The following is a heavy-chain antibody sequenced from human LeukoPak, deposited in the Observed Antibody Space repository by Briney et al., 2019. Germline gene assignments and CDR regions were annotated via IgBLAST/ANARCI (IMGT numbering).Heavy chain of an antibody. D-gene: IGHD3-3*01. CDR1: ADTFTRYA. J-gene: IGHJ6*03. V-gene: IGHV1-69*06. CDR3: ARGADWQLLEYYYYYMDV. CDR2: IIPMFGTA. Sequence: ASVKVSCKAPADTFTRYAISWVRQAAGQGLEWMGGIIPMFGTAHYAQKFQGRVTITADKSTRTAYMELRSLRSEDTAVYFCARGADWQLLEYYYYYMDVWGKGTTVTVSS.